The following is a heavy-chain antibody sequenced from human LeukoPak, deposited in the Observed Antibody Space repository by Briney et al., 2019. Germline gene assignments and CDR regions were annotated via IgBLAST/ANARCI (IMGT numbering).Heavy chain of an antibody. Sequence: GGSLRLSCAASGFTFSSYSMNWVRQAPGKGLEWVSSIDFTSRYIYNADSVKGRFTTSRDNAKNSLDLQMNSLKVEDTAVYYCATPAAGPGAEYSLYWGQGTLVTVSS. V-gene: IGHV3-21*01. CDR1: GFTFSSYS. J-gene: IGHJ1*01. CDR2: IDFTSRYI. CDR3: ATPAAGPGAEYSLY. D-gene: IGHD6-13*01.